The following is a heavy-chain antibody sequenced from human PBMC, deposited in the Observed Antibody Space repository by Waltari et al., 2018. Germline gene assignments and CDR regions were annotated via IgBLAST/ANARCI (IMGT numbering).Heavy chain of an antibody. V-gene: IGHV3-30*18. D-gene: IGHD2-15*01. CDR3: AQGGPSLYCSGGSCYSGRFDY. J-gene: IGHJ4*02. CDR2: ISYDGSNK. CDR1: GFPFSSYG. Sequence: QVQLVESGGGVVQPGRSLRLSCAASGFPFSSYGLPWVRRAPGQGLGGVAVISYDGSNKYYADSVKGRFTISRDNSKNTLYLQMNSLRAEDTAVYYCAQGGPSLYCSGGSCYSGRFDYWGQGTLVTVSS.